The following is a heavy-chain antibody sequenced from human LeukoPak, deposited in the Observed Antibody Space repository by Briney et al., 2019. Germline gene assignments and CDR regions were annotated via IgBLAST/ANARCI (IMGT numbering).Heavy chain of an antibody. D-gene: IGHD3-10*01. CDR2: IIPIFGTA. J-gene: IGHJ4*02. CDR3: ARGGGSGSYGFDY. CDR1: GGTFSSYA. V-gene: IGHV1-69*05. Sequence: SVKVSCKASGGTFSSYAISWVRQAPGQGLEWMGRIIPIFGTANYAQKFQGRVTITTDESTSTAYMELSSLRSEDTAVYYCARGGGSGSYGFDYWGQGTPVTVSS.